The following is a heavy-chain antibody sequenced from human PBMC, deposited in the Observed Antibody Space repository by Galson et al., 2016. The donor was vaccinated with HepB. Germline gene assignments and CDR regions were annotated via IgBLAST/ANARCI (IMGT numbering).Heavy chain of an antibody. CDR2: ISTSNGNR. V-gene: IGHV1-18*01. J-gene: IGHJ4*02. CDR1: GYSFTDHG. Sequence: SCKASGYSFTDHGISWARQAPGRGLEWVGWISTSNGNRRYADKLQGRVTLTTDTATSTAYMELGSLRSDDTAVYYCARDPGFAYYDFWGQGTLVTVSS. D-gene: IGHD3-3*01. CDR3: ARDPGFAYYDF.